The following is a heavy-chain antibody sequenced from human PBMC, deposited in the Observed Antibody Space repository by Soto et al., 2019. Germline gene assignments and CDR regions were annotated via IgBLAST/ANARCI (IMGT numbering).Heavy chain of an antibody. CDR2: ISSSGGTI. V-gene: IGHV3-11*01. CDR3: ARGSAYSDYDLEY. Sequence: PGGSLRLSCAASGFTFTDYYMSWIRQAPGKGLEWVSYISSSGGTIYYADSVKGRFTISRDYAKNSLSLQMNSLRAEDTAVYYCARGSAYSDYDLEYWGQGALVTVSS. D-gene: IGHD4-17*01. CDR1: GFTFTDYY. J-gene: IGHJ4*02.